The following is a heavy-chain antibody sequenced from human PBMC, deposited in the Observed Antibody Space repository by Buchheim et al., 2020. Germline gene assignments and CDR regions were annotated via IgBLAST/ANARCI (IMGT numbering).Heavy chain of an antibody. CDR3: ARVNDFWSGHLGMDV. V-gene: IGHV4-59*01. Sequence: QVQLQESGPGLVKPSETLSLTCTVSGGSISSYYWSWIRQPPGKGLEWIGYIYYSGSTNYHPSRKSRVTISVDTSTNQFSLKLSSVTAADTAVYYCARVNDFWSGHLGMDVWGQGTT. CDR1: GGSISSYY. D-gene: IGHD3-3*01. CDR2: IYYSGST. J-gene: IGHJ6*02.